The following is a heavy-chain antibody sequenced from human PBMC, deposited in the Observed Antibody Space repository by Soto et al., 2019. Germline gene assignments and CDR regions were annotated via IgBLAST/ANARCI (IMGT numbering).Heavy chain of an antibody. Sequence: GASVKVSCKASGYTFTGYYMHWVRQAPGQGLEWMGWINPNSGGTNYAQKFQGWVTMTRDTSISTAYMELSRLRSDDTAVYYCARAPGDFWSGYPFDYWGQGTLVTVSS. CDR3: ARAPGDFWSGYPFDY. CDR2: INPNSGGT. J-gene: IGHJ4*02. CDR1: GYTFTGYY. V-gene: IGHV1-2*04. D-gene: IGHD3-3*01.